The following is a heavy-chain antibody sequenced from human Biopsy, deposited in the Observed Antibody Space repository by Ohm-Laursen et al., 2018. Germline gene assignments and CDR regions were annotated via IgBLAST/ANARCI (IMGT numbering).Heavy chain of an antibody. CDR2: SSGYNGKT. Sequence: SVTVSCQASGYTFTSSAISWVRLAPGHGLEWMGWSSGYNGKTNYAQKIQGRLIMTTDTSTNTAYMDLRCLRSDDTAVYYCARDRPSVPTWAVFWGQGSLVTVSS. J-gene: IGHJ4*02. D-gene: IGHD6-19*01. CDR1: GYTFTSSA. V-gene: IGHV1-18*01. CDR3: ARDRPSVPTWAVF.